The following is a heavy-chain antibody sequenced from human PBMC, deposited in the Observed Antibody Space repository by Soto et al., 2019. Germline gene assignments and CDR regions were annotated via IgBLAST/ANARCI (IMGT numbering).Heavy chain of an antibody. J-gene: IGHJ3*02. CDR2: IYYSGST. CDR3: ARDEVTMVRGVIGYAFDI. Sequence: SETLSLTCTVSGGSISSGDYYWSWIRQPPGKGLEWIGYIYYSGSTYYNPSLKSRVTISVDTSKNQFSLKLSSVTAADTAAYYCARDEVTMVRGVIGYAFDIWGQGTMVT. CDR1: GGSISSGDYY. V-gene: IGHV4-30-4*01. D-gene: IGHD3-10*01.